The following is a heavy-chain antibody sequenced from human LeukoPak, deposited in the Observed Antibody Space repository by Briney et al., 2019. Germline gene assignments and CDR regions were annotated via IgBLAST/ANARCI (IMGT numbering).Heavy chain of an antibody. CDR1: GLSFSTYA. D-gene: IGHD1-26*01. CDR3: AKESPYAVGGTGRFYYFDY. CDR2: ISGRGAST. V-gene: IGHV3-23*01. J-gene: IGHJ4*02. Sequence: GGSLRLSCAASGLSFSTYAMNWVRQAPGKGLEWVSGISGRGASTYYADSVKGRFTISRDNSKNTLYLQMNSLRAEDTAVYYCAKESPYAVGGTGRFYYFDYWGQGALVTVSS.